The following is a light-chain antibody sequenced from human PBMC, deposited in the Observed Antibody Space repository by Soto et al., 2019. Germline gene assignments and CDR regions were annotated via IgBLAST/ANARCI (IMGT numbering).Light chain of an antibody. CDR3: CSYAGSTTHVV. V-gene: IGLV2-23*02. CDR2: EVS. Sequence: QSALTQPASVSGSPGQSITISCTGTSSDVGSYNLVSWYQQYPGKAPKFIIYEVSKRPSGVSNRFSGSKSGNTASLTISGLQAEDEVDYYCCSYAGSTTHVVFGGGTKLTVL. CDR1: SSDVGSYNL. J-gene: IGLJ2*01.